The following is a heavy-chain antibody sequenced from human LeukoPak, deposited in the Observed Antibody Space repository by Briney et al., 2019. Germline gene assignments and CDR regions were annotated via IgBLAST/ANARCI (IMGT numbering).Heavy chain of an antibody. J-gene: IGHJ4*02. CDR2: IKPDGSQK. V-gene: IGHV3-7*01. Sequence: GGSLRLSCVASGFSFNGDWVNWVRQAPGKGLEWVANIKPDGSQKYYVASVKGRFTISRDNAEKSLFLQMNSLRAEDTAVYYCVRDGPAFLDFDYWGQGTLVTVSS. D-gene: IGHD2-2*01. CDR1: GFSFNGDW. CDR3: VRDGPAFLDFDY.